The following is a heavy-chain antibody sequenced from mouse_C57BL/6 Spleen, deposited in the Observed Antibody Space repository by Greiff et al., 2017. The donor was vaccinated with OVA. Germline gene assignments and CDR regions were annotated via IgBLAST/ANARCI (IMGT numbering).Heavy chain of an antibody. Sequence: QVTLKESGPELVKPGASVKISCKASGYAFSSSWMNWVKQRPGKGLEWIGRIYPGAGDTNYNGKFKGKATLTADKSSSTAYMQLSSLTSEDSAVYFCARDDSSGYPFDYWGQGTTLTVSS. CDR3: ARDDSSGYPFDY. D-gene: IGHD3-2*02. V-gene: IGHV1-82*01. CDR1: GYAFSSSW. J-gene: IGHJ2*01. CDR2: IYPGAGDT.